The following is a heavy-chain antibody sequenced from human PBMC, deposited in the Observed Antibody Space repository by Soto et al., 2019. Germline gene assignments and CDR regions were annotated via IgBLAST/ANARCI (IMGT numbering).Heavy chain of an antibody. CDR2: INADGSVT. J-gene: IGHJ4*02. V-gene: IGHV3-74*03. CDR1: GFTFSSYW. Sequence: EVQLVESGGGLVQPGESLRLSCAASGFTFSSYWMHWVRQAPGKGLVWVSRINADGSVTTYADSVKGRFTISRDNAKNTVYLQMTSLRAEDTAVYYCGRERSLWFRDYWGQGTLVTVSS. CDR3: GRERSLWFRDY. D-gene: IGHD3-10*01.